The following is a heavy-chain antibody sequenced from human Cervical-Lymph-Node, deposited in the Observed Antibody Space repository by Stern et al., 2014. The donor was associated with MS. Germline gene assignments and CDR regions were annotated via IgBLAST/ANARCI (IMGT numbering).Heavy chain of an antibody. CDR1: GGSISSGGYY. CDR2: IYYSGST. D-gene: IGHD3-3*01. CDR3: ARVSYDFWSGYYTVDY. Sequence: QLQLQESGPGLVKPSQTLSLTCTVSGGSISSGGYYWSWIRQHPGKRLEWIGYIYYSGSTYYNPSLKSRVTISVDTSKNQFSLKLSSVTAADTAVYYCARVSYDFWSGYYTVDYWGQGTLVTVSS. V-gene: IGHV4-31*03. J-gene: IGHJ4*02.